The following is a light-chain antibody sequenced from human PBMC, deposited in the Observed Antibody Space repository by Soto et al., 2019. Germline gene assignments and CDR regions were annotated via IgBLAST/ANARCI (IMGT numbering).Light chain of an antibody. J-gene: IGLJ3*02. Sequence: QSVLTQPASVSGSPGQSITISCTGTSNDIGGYNYVSWLQQHPGEAPKLIIYEVSNRPSGVSNRFSGSKSGNTASLTITGLQPEDEASYYCTSYTDTTTQVFGGGTKLTVL. CDR3: TSYTDTTTQV. CDR2: EVS. CDR1: SNDIGGYNY. V-gene: IGLV2-14*01.